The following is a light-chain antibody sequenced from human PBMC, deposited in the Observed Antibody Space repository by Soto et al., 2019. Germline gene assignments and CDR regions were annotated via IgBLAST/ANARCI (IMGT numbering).Light chain of an antibody. CDR3: ASWDDSLNGVV. Sequence: QSVLTQPPSSSGTTGQRVTISCSGSTSNIGSNTVNWYQHLPGTAPKLLLFNNNQRPSGVPDRFSGSKSVTSASLAISGLQSEDEADYYCASWDDSLNGVVFCGGTKLTVL. V-gene: IGLV1-44*01. J-gene: IGLJ2*01. CDR1: TSNIGSNT. CDR2: NNN.